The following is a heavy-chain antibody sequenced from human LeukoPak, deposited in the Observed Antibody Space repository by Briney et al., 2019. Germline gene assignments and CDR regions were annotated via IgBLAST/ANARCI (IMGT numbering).Heavy chain of an antibody. D-gene: IGHD2-15*01. CDR3: ASLYCSRGSCAFDV. Sequence: GGSLRLSCAASGFTFSSYEMNWVRQAPGKGLEWVAYISSSGSVIYYADSVKGRFTISRDNAKNSLYLQMNSLTAEDTALYYCASLYCSRGSCAFDVWGQGTLVTVSS. V-gene: IGHV3-48*03. J-gene: IGHJ5*02. CDR2: ISSSGSVI. CDR1: GFTFSSYE.